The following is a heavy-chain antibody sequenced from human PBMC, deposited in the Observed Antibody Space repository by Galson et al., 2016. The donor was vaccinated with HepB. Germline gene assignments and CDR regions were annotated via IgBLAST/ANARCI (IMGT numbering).Heavy chain of an antibody. V-gene: IGHV4-31*11. CDR1: SGSISSSTHY. CDR2: IYHSGST. D-gene: IGHD3-10*01. CDR3: ARDRSSGSGSFGY. J-gene: IGHJ4*02. Sequence: TLSLTCAVSSGSISSSTHYWGWIRQPPGKGLEWIGYIYHSGSTYYNPSLKSRVTISVDTSKNQFSLKLSSVTAADTAVYFCARDRSSGSGSFGYWGQGTLVTVSS.